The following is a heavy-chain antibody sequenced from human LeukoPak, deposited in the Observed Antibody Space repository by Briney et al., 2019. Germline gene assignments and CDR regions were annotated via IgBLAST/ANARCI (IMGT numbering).Heavy chain of an antibody. J-gene: IGHJ4*02. V-gene: IGHV4-39*07. CDR2: MYYRGNT. CDR3: ARLYGNYQNYFDY. D-gene: IGHD1-7*01. CDR1: GGSISTITYY. Sequence: SETLSLTCTLSGGSISTITYYSGWIRQTPGKGLEWVVHMYYRGNTFYNPSLKSRVTISVDTSKNQFSLKLRSVTAADTAVYYCARLYGNYQNYFDYWGQGTLVTVSS.